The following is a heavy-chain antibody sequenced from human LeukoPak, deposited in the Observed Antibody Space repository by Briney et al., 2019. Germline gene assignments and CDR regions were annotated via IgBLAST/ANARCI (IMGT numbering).Heavy chain of an antibody. D-gene: IGHD3-10*01. J-gene: IGHJ5*02. CDR3: ARVAVGYCGSGSYYNWFDP. V-gene: IGHV4-4*02. CDR2: IYHSGST. Sequence: SETLSLTCAVSGGSISSSNWWSWVRQPPGKGLEWIGEIYHSGSTNYNPSLKSRVTISVDKSKNQFSLKLSSVTAADTAVYYCARVAVGYCGSGSYYNWFDPWGQGTLVTVSS. CDR1: GGSISSSNW.